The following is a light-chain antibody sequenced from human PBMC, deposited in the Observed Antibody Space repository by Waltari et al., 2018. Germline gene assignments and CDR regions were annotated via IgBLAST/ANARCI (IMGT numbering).Light chain of an antibody. CDR1: SNDVGSSHL. CDR3: CSHVYGGTDV. J-gene: IGLJ1*01. V-gene: IGLV2-23*01. CDR2: EGN. Sequence: QSALTQPASVSGSPGQSVTISCTGSSNDVGSSHLVSWYQQYPGKAPKLIIYEGNKRPPGVSVRVSGSKSGNTASLTISGLLAEDEADYYFCSHVYGGTDVFATGTKVTVL.